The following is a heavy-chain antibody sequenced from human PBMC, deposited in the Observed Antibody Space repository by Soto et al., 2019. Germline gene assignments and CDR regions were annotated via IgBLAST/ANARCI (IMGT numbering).Heavy chain of an antibody. CDR1: GYTFTGYV. J-gene: IGHJ4*02. D-gene: IGHD6-19*01. CDR3: ARAVAVPADFDY. V-gene: IGHV1-3*01. CDR2: INAGNGNT. Sequence: ASVKVSCKASGYTFTGYVMHWVRQAPGQRLEWMGWINAGNGNTKYSQKFQGRVTITRDTSASTAYMELSSLRSEDSAVYYCARAVAVPADFDYWGQGTRVTVSS.